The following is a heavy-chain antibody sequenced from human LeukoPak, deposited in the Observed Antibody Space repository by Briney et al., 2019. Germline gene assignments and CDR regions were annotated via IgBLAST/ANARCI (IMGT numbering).Heavy chain of an antibody. CDR3: ARRWHYDSSGYPYHFDY. CDR2: IYPGDSCT. D-gene: IGHD3-22*01. Sequence: AESLKISCQGSGYSFANYWIAWGRQMPGKGLEWMGMIYPGDSCTRYSPSFHRQVTISADRSITTAYLQWSMRRASDTAMFYCARRWHYDSSGYPYHFDYWGQGTLVTVSS. CDR1: GYSFANYW. V-gene: IGHV5-51*01. J-gene: IGHJ4*02.